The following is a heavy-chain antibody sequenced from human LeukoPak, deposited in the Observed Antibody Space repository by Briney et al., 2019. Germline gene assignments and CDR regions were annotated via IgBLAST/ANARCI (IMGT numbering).Heavy chain of an antibody. CDR1: GFTFSSYG. J-gene: IGHJ6*04. D-gene: IGHD3-10*01. Sequence: GGSLRLSCAASGFTFSSYGMHWVRQAPGKGLEWVAVIWYDGSNKYYADSVKGRFTISRDNSKNTLYLQMNSLRAEDTAVYYCAKGTTDYGSGYGMDVWGKGTTVIVSS. V-gene: IGHV3-33*06. CDR2: IWYDGSNK. CDR3: AKGTTDYGSGYGMDV.